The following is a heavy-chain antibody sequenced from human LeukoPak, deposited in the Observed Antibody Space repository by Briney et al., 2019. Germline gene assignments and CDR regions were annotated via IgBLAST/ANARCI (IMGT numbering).Heavy chain of an antibody. CDR3: ARGPFDDTEGYCSGGSCYAWFDP. D-gene: IGHD2-15*01. CDR2: ISPIFGTA. CDR1: GGTFSSYA. V-gene: IGHV1-69*05. Sequence: SVKVSCKASGGTFSSYAISWVRQAPGQGLEWMGGISPIFGTANYAQKFQGRVTITTDESTSTAYMELSSLRSEDTAVYYCARGPFDDTEGYCSGGSCYAWFDPWGQGTLVTVSS. J-gene: IGHJ5*02.